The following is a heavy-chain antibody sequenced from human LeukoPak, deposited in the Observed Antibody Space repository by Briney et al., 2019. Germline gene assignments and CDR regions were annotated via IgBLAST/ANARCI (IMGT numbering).Heavy chain of an antibody. CDR3: AKVEMSSVQAPFDY. J-gene: IGHJ4*02. Sequence: GGSLRLSCAASGFIFSSYVMSWVRQAPGKGLEWVSSVSGNGGSTYHADSVKGRFTISRDNSKNTLFLQVNSLRVEDSAVYYCAKVEMSSVQAPFDYWGQGTLVTVSS. V-gene: IGHV3-23*01. CDR1: GFIFSSYV. CDR2: VSGNGGST. D-gene: IGHD5-24*01.